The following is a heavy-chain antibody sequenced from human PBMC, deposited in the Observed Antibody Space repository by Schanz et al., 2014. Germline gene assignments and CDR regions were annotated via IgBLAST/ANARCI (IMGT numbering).Heavy chain of an antibody. J-gene: IGHJ4*02. CDR3: AREKRRTEVVLDH. CDR1: GFTFRDYQ. V-gene: IGHV3-11*01. CDR2: ITSGSAK. Sequence: QVQLVESGGGLVKPDGSLRLSCTASGFTFRDYQMTWIRQAPGKGLEWVSYITSGSAKFYADSVKGRFTISRDNAKNSLYLQMNSLRAEDTAVYYCAREKRRTEVVLDHWGQGTLVTVS.